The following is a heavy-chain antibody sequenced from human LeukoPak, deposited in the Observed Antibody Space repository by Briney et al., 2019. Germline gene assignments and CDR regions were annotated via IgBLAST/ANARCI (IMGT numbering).Heavy chain of an antibody. CDR3: TRSDAFDI. D-gene: IGHD5-24*01. J-gene: IGHJ3*02. CDR2: IISKTDGGTT. CDR1: GFTFTNAW. Sequence: EGSLRLSCAASGFTFTNAWMSWVCQAPGKGLEWVGRIISKTDGGTTDYAAPVKGRFTISRDDSRNTLYLHMNSLKTEDTAVYFCTRSDAFDICGQGTMVTVS. V-gene: IGHV3-15*01.